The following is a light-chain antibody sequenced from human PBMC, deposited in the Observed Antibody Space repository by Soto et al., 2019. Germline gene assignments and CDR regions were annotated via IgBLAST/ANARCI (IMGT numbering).Light chain of an antibody. Sequence: QSVLTQPASVSGSPGQSITISCPGTSSDVGGYNYVSWYQQHPGKAPKLMIYDVSNRPSGVSNRFSGSKSGNTASLTISGLQAEDEADYYCSSYTSSSTHNYAFGTGTKVTVL. CDR3: SSYTSSSTHNYA. CDR2: DVS. J-gene: IGLJ1*01. CDR1: SSDVGGYNY. V-gene: IGLV2-14*01.